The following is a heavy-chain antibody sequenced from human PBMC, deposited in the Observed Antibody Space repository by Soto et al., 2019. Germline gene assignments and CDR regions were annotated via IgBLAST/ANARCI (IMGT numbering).Heavy chain of an antibody. Sequence: QLQLQESGPGLVKPSETLSLTCTVSVGSISSSSYYWGWIRQPPGKGLEWIGSIYNGGSTYYNPSLKSRVTISVDTSKNQFSLKLRSVTAPDTAVYYCARRVRLADRHTNYFDYWGQGTLVTVSS. CDR1: VGSISSSSYY. CDR3: ARRVRLADRHTNYFDY. V-gene: IGHV4-39*01. CDR2: IYNGGST. J-gene: IGHJ4*02. D-gene: IGHD6-6*01.